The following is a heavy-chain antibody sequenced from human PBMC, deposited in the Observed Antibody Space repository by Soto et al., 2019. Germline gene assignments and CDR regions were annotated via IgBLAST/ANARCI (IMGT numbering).Heavy chain of an antibody. CDR3: ARHDGRGGVATIYYCYGMDV. J-gene: IGHJ6*02. CDR1: GGTFSSYA. Sequence: SVNVSGKASGGTFSSYAISWVRQAPGQGLEWMGGIIPIFGTANYAQKFQGRVTITADESTRTAYMELRSLRSEDTAVYYCARHDGRGGVATIYYCYGMDVWGQGPTVNVSS. D-gene: IGHD5-12*01. V-gene: IGHV1-69*13. CDR2: IIPIFGTA.